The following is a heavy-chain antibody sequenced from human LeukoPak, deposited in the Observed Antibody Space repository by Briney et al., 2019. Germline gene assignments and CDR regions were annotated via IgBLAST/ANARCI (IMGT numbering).Heavy chain of an antibody. Sequence: SETLSLTCAVYGGSFSGYYWSWIRQPPGKGLEWIGEINHSGGTNYNPSLKSRVTISVDTSKNQFSLKLSSVTAADTAVYYCARLRITMVRGVIDYWGQGTLVTVSS. V-gene: IGHV4-34*01. CDR3: ARLRITMVRGVIDY. CDR2: INHSGGT. D-gene: IGHD3-10*01. J-gene: IGHJ4*02. CDR1: GGSFSGYY.